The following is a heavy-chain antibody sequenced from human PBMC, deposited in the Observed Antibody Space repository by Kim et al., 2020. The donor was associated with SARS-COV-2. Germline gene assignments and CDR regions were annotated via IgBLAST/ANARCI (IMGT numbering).Heavy chain of an antibody. J-gene: IGHJ4*02. CDR3: AREQGGSYVDY. CDR1: GGSFSSVAYY. CDR2: ISYSGSK. V-gene: IGHV4-30-4*01. D-gene: IGHD1-1*01. Sequence: SETLSLTCTVSGGSFSSVAYYWSWIRRPPGRGLEWIGYISYSGSKYFNPSLQSRVTMSVDTSKNQFSLNLSSVTAADTAVYFCAREQGGSYVDYGVQGALVTASS.